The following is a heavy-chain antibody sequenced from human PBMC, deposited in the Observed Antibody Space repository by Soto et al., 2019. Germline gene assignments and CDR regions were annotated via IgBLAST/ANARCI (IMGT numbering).Heavy chain of an antibody. CDR3: GRGPSPRAPAGGTPYYYAMDV. Sequence: ASVKVSCKASGYDFTDYDINWVRQASGQGLEWMGWMNPINGAAGSARRFQGRVSMTRNTATGTAYLELTNPRSDDTAVYFCGRGPSPRAPAGGTPYYYAMDVWGQGTTVTVSS. J-gene: IGHJ6*02. V-gene: IGHV1-8*02. CDR1: GYDFTDYD. D-gene: IGHD6-13*01. CDR2: MNPINGAA.